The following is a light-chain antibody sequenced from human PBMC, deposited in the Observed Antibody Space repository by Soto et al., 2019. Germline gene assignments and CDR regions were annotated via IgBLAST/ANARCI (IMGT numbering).Light chain of an antibody. J-gene: IGLJ1*01. Sequence: QSVLTQTPSVSGSPGQSATISCTGTSTDFVSYNRVSWYQQPPGTAPKLMIYEVSKRPSGVPDRFSGSKSGNTASLTISGLQAADEADYYCTLYTSENAYVFGTGTKVTVL. V-gene: IGLV2-18*01. CDR1: STDFVSYNR. CDR2: EVS. CDR3: TLYTSENAYV.